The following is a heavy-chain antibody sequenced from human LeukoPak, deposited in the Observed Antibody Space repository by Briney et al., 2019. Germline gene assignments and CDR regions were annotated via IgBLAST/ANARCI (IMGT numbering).Heavy chain of an antibody. CDR1: GYTFTGYY. V-gene: IGHV1-2*02. CDR2: INPNSGGT. D-gene: IGHD3-22*01. J-gene: IGHJ4*02. CDR3: AVDYGDYVSVDYYDSSGYYPYY. Sequence: ASVKVSCKDSGYTFTGYYMHWVRQAPGQGLEWMGWINPNSGGTNYAQKFQGRVTMTRDTSISTAYMELSRLRSDDTAVYYCAVDYGDYVSVDYYDSSGYYPYYWGQGTLVTVSS.